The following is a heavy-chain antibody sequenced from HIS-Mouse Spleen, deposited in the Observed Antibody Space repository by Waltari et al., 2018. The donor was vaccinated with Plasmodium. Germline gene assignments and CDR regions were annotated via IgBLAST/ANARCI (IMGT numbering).Heavy chain of an antibody. J-gene: IGHJ3*02. CDR3: ASKTTVTNHAFDI. Sequence: EVQLVESGGGLIQPGGSLRLSCAASGFTVSSNYMSWVRQAPGKGLGWVSVIYGGGRTYYADSVKGRFTISRDNSKNTLYLQMNSLRAEDTAVYYCASKTTVTNHAFDIWGQGTMVTVSS. CDR2: IYGGGRT. CDR1: GFTVSSNY. V-gene: IGHV3-53*01. D-gene: IGHD4-17*01.